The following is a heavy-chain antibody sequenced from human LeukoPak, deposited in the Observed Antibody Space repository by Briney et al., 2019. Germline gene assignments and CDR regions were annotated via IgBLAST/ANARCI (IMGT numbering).Heavy chain of an antibody. Sequence: PETLSLTCAVYGGSFSDYYWSWIRQPPGKGLEWIGEINQSGSTTYNPSLESRVTISLDASTNQFSLKVSSVTAADTAVYYCARSPAGAYSDFGLTVYYCYMDVWGKGTAVTVSS. D-gene: IGHD3-3*01. CDR1: GGSFSDYY. J-gene: IGHJ6*03. CDR2: INQSGST. CDR3: ARSPAGAYSDFGLTVYYCYMDV. V-gene: IGHV4-34*01.